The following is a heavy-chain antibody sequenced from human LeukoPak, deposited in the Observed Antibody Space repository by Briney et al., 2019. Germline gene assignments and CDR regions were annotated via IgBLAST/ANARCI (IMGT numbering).Heavy chain of an antibody. J-gene: IGHJ4*02. CDR2: IYPGDSDT. V-gene: IGHV5-51*01. Sequence: GESLQISCQGSGSSFTSYWIGWVRQMPGKGLEWMGIIYPGDSDTRYSPSFQGQVTSSADKSISTAYLQWSSLKASDTAMYYCARSGGGSGSRIDYWGQGTLVTVSS. CDR1: GSSFTSYW. CDR3: ARSGGGSGSRIDY. D-gene: IGHD1-26*01.